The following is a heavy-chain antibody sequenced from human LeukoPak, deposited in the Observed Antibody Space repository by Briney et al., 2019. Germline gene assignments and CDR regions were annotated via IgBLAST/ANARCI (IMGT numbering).Heavy chain of an antibody. CDR3: ATETPTEYSSGQGYYYYMDV. J-gene: IGHJ6*03. CDR2: FYPEDGET. CDR1: GYTLTELS. V-gene: IGHV1-24*01. Sequence: ASVKVSCKVSGYTLTELSMHWVRQAPGKGLEWMGGFYPEDGETIYAQKFQGRVTMTEDTSTDTAYMELSSLRSEDTAVYYCATETPTEYSSGQGYYYYMDVWGKGTTVTVSS. D-gene: IGHD6-19*01.